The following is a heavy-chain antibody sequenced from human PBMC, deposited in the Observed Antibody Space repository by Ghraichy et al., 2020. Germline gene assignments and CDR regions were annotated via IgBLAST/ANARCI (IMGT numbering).Heavy chain of an antibody. D-gene: IGHD4-17*01. V-gene: IGHV3-21*01. CDR2: ISSSSSYI. CDR3: ARGVAVTTGDY. Sequence: GESLNISCAASGFTFSSYSMNWVRQAPGKGLEWVSSISSSSSYIYYADSVKGRFTISRDNAKNSLYLQMNSLRAEDKAVYYCARGVAVTTGDYWGQGTLVTVSS. CDR1: GFTFSSYS. J-gene: IGHJ4*02.